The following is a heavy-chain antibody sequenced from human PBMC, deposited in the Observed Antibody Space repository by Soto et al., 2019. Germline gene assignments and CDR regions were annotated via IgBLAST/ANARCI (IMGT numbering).Heavy chain of an antibody. CDR1: GFTFSDYY. CDR3: AKCPPSRGRDYYYYGMDV. J-gene: IGHJ6*02. D-gene: IGHD3-10*01. V-gene: IGHV3-23*01. CDR2: ISGSGGST. Sequence: GGSLRLSCAVSGFTFSDYYMSWIRQAPGKGLEWVSAISGSGGSTYYADSVKGRFTVSRDNSKNTLYLQMNSLRAEDTAVYYCAKCPPSRGRDYYYYGMDVWGQGTTVTVSS.